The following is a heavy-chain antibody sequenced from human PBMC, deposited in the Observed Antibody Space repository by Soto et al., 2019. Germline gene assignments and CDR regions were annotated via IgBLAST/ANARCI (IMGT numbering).Heavy chain of an antibody. CDR3: ARERPGRAAAFDY. J-gene: IGHJ4*02. V-gene: IGHV4-31*03. CDR1: GGSISSGGYY. CDR2: IYYSGST. D-gene: IGHD6-13*01. Sequence: QVQLQESGPGLVKPSQTLSLTCTVSGGSISSGGYYWSWIRQHPGKGLEWIGYIYYSGSTYYNPSLKSRVTRSVDTSKNQFSLKLSSVTAADTAVYYCARERPGRAAAFDYWGQGTLVTVSS.